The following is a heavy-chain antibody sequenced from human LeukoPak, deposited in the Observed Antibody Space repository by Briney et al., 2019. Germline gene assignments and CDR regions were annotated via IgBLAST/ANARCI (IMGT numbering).Heavy chain of an antibody. Sequence: SETLSLTCTVSGGSISSYYWSWIRQPPGKGLEWIGYIYYSRSTNYNPSLKSRVTISVDTSKNQFSLKLSSVTAADTAVYYCARAPYYDFWSGSYYFDYWGQGTLVTVSS. CDR1: GGSISSYY. J-gene: IGHJ4*02. V-gene: IGHV4-59*01. CDR2: IYYSRST. D-gene: IGHD3-3*01. CDR3: ARAPYYDFWSGSYYFDY.